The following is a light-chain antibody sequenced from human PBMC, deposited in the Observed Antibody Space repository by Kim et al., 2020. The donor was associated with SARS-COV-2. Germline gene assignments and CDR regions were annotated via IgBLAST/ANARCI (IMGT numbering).Light chain of an antibody. CDR2: SND. CDR1: TSNIGTNA. V-gene: IGLV1-44*01. Sequence: GQRVTISCSGSTSNIGTNAVNWYQQLPGTAPKLLIYSNDHRPSGVPDRFSGSKSGTSASLAISGLQSEDEADYYCSAWDDSLNGVILGGGTQLTVL. CDR3: SAWDDSLNGVI. J-gene: IGLJ2*01.